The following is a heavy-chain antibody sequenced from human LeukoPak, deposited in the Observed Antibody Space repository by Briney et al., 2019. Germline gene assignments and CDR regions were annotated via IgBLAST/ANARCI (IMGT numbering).Heavy chain of an antibody. D-gene: IGHD3-16*01. J-gene: IGHJ4*02. CDR1: GYTFTGYY. CDR2: INPNSGGT. Sequence: ASVKVSFKASGYTFTGYYMHWVRQAPGQGLEWMGWINPNSGGTNYAQKFQGRVTMTRETSTSTAYMDLSRMTSDDTGGYYCARDPGRSLGGDYWGQGTLVTVSS. V-gene: IGHV1-2*02. CDR3: ARDPGRSLGGDY.